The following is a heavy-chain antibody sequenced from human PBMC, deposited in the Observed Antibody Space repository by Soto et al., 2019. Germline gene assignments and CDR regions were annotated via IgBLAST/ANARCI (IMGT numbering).Heavy chain of an antibody. D-gene: IGHD1-1*01. J-gene: IGHJ6*03. CDR3: ARVNVNSARYHFYYMDV. CDR2: IYGRGNT. V-gene: IGHV4-59*12. Sequence: QVQLQESGPGLVKPSEPLSLTCSVSGAAMTSYYWSWIRQPPGKGLECIGYIYGRGNTNYNPSLEIRVTMSFDMSKNRFSLKLSSVTAADTAVYYCARVNVNSARYHFYYMDVWGKGASVTVSS. CDR1: GAAMTSYY.